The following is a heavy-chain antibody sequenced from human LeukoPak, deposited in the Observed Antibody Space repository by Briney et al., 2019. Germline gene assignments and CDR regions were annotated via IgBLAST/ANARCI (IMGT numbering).Heavy chain of an antibody. V-gene: IGHV5-51*01. D-gene: IGHD3-10*01. CDR3: ARPFGDPSYGLDV. J-gene: IGHJ6*02. Sequence: GESLKISCKVSGSSFTSYWIGWVRQMPGKGLEWMGFIFPGDSDTRYSPSFQGQVTISADKSISTAFLQWSGLKASDTAMYYCARPFGDPSYGLDVWGQGTTVTVSS. CDR2: IFPGDSDT. CDR1: GSSFTSYW.